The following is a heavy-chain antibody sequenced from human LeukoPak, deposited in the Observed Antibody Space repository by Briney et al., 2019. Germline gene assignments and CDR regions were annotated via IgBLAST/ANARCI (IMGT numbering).Heavy chain of an antibody. V-gene: IGHV3-7*01. CDR1: GFTFSTYN. D-gene: IGHD2-15*01. Sequence: PGGSLRLSCAASGFTFSTYNMNWVRQAPGKGLEWVANIKQDGSEKYYVDSVKGRFTISRDNAKNSLYLQMNSLRAEDTAVYYCARDGRGGSSSYWGQGTLVTVSS. J-gene: IGHJ4*02. CDR3: ARDGRGGSSSY. CDR2: IKQDGSEK.